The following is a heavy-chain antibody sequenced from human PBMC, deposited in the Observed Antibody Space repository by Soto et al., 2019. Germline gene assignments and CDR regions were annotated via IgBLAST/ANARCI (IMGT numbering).Heavy chain of an antibody. CDR2: ISSGGTTT. D-gene: IGHD3-22*01. CDR3: ARFGTSYDTSGFLY. Sequence: PGWSLRLSCAASGFTFGSHWMHWVRQAPGKGLVYVSRISSGGTTTNYAESVKGRFTISRDNARNTLYLQMNSLRVEDTAVYYCARFGTSYDTSGFLYWGQGTPVTVSS. V-gene: IGHV3-74*01. CDR1: GFTFGSHW. J-gene: IGHJ4*02.